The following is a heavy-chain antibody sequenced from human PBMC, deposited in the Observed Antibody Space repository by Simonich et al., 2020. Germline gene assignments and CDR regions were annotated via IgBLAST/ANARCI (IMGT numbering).Heavy chain of an antibody. CDR2: IYPSGST. D-gene: IGHD6-13*01. V-gene: IGHV4-38-2*01. Sequence: QVQLQESGPGLVKPSETLSLTCAVSGYSISSGYYWGWHRQPPGKGLEWSGSIYPSGSTYYTPSLKSRVTISVDTSKNQFSLKLSSVTAADTAVYYCARVGYSNYYYYGMDVWGQGTTVTVSS. CDR1: GYSISSGYY. J-gene: IGHJ6*02. CDR3: ARVGYSNYYYYGMDV.